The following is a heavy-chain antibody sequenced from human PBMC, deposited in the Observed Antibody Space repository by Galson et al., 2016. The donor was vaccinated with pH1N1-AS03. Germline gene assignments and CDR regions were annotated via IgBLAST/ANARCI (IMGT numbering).Heavy chain of an antibody. J-gene: IGHJ3*02. CDR1: GFTFSHYS. CDR2: ISGSSSYI. Sequence: SLRLSCAASGFTFSHYSMSWVRQAPGKGLEWVSSISGSSSYIYYADSVKGRFPISRYNAKNSVYLQMNSLRAEDTAVYYCAKDSNEYCSGGNCLAFDIWGQGTVVAVSS. V-gene: IGHV3-21*01. CDR3: AKDSNEYCSGGNCLAFDI. D-gene: IGHD2-15*01.